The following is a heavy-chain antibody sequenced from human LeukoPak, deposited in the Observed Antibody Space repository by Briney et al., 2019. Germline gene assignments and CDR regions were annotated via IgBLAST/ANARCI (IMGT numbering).Heavy chain of an antibody. Sequence: GRSLRLSCAASGFTFSIYSMNWVRQAPGEGLERVSSISSSSSYIYYADSVKGRFTISRDNAKNSLYLQMNSLRAEDTAVYYCARDLPPSVVVPYGWFDPWGQGTLVTVSS. CDR3: ARDLPPSVVVPYGWFDP. D-gene: IGHD2-2*01. CDR2: ISSSSSYI. J-gene: IGHJ5*02. V-gene: IGHV3-21*01. CDR1: GFTFSIYS.